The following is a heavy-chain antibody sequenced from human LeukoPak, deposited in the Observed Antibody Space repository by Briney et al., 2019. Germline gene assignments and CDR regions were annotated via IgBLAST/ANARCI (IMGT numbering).Heavy chain of an antibody. Sequence: PAETLSLTCTVSGYSLSSGYYWGWIRPPPGKGLEWIGIVDHSGGTYYNPSLRSRVAISGDKCQNQFYVTLNSMTGADRAFYYFATDPDYHDTGRYSAGGRYYFDYWGQGALVTVSS. D-gene: IGHD3-22*01. CDR1: GYSLSSGYY. V-gene: IGHV4-38-2*02. J-gene: IGHJ4*02. CDR2: VDHSGGT. CDR3: ATDPDYHDTGRYSAGGRYYFDY.